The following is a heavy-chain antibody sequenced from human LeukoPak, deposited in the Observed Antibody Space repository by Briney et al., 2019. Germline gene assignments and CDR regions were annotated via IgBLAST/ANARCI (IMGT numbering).Heavy chain of an antibody. CDR1: GGSITNYY. Sequence: SETLSLTCTVSGGSITNYYWNWIRQPPGKDLEWIGCVSYSGRTHYSSALKSRVTISVDTSKNQFSLNLRSVTAADTAVYYCARPGRQDAYNGHYWYFDHWGRGTLVTVSS. V-gene: IGHV4-59*01. CDR2: VSYSGRT. CDR3: ARPGRQDAYNGHYWYFDH. D-gene: IGHD5-24*01. J-gene: IGHJ2*01.